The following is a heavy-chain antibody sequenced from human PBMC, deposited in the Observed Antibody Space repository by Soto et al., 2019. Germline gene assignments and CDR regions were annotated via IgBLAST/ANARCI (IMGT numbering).Heavy chain of an antibody. CDR3: ARDLGDSSGYSGAFDI. Sequence: GGSLRLSCAASGFTFSDCYMSWIRQAPGKGLEWVSYISSSSSYTNYADSVKGRFTISRDNAKNSLYLQMNSLRAEDTAVYYCARDLGDSSGYSGAFDIWGQGTMVTVSS. CDR1: GFTFSDCY. V-gene: IGHV3-11*06. CDR2: ISSSSSYT. D-gene: IGHD3-22*01. J-gene: IGHJ3*02.